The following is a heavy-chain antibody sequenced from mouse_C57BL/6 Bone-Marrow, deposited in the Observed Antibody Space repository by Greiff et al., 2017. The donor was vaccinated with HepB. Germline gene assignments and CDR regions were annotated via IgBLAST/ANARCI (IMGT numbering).Heavy chain of an antibody. D-gene: IGHD1-1*01. J-gene: IGHJ4*01. CDR1: GFSFNTYA. CDR2: IRSKSNNYAT. V-gene: IGHV10-1*01. Sequence: DVHLVESGGGLVQPKGSLKLSCAASGFSFNTYAMNWVRQAPGKGLEWVARIRSKSNNYATYYADSVKDRFTISRDDSESMLYLQMNNLKTEDTAMYYCVRQHYYGSSYDYAMDYWGQGTSVTVSS. CDR3: VRQHYYGSSYDYAMDY.